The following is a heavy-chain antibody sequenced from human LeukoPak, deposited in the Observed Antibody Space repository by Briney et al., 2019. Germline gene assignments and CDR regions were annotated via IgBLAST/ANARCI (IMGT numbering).Heavy chain of an antibody. CDR3: ARDNREHYDYVRGSYRYTTNFDY. D-gene: IGHD3-16*02. CDR1: GFTFSSYA. V-gene: IGHV3-30-3*01. CDR2: ISYDGSNK. Sequence: GGSLRLSCAASGFTFSSYAMHWVRQAPGKGLEWVAVISYDGSNKYYADSVKGRFTISRDNSKNTLYLQMNSLRAEDTAVYYCARDNREHYDYVRGSYRYTTNFDYWGQGTLVTVSS. J-gene: IGHJ4*02.